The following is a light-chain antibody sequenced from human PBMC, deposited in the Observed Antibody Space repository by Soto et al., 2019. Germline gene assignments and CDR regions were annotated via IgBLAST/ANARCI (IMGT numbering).Light chain of an antibody. J-gene: IGKJ1*01. CDR1: QSVSGW. CDR3: QQYNSYSRT. CDR2: DAS. Sequence: DIQITQSPSTLSASVVDTVTVTCRASQSVSGWLAWYQQKPGKAPKLLIYDASGLERGVPSRFSGSGSGTEFTLTISSLQPDDFATYYCQQYNSYSRTFGQGTKVDIK. V-gene: IGKV1-5*01.